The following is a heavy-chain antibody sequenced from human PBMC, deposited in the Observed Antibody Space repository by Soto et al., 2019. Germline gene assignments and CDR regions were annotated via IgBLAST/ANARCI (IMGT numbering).Heavy chain of an antibody. Sequence: WGSLRLSCAASGFIFTNYAMNWVRQAPGKGLEWVSVIGGRGNSAYYADSVQGRFTISRDNSKNTLSLQMSSLTADDTAIYYCVREGRGAFDFWGRGTMVTVSS. CDR2: IGGRGNSA. J-gene: IGHJ3*01. V-gene: IGHV3-23*01. CDR3: VREGRGAFDF. D-gene: IGHD5-12*01. CDR1: GFIFTNYA.